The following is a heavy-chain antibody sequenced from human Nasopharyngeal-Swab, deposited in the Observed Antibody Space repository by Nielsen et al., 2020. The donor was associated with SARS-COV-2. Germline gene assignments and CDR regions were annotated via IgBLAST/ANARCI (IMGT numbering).Heavy chain of an antibody. D-gene: IGHD4-11*01. Sequence: GGSLRLSCAASGFTFSSYWMHWVRQAPGKGLVWVSRINSDGSSTSYADSVKGRFTISRDNAKNTLYLQMNSLRAEDTAVYYCARGDYSSYVDYYYYYMDVWGKGTKVTVSS. CDR3: ARGDYSSYVDYYYYYMDV. CDR2: INSDGSST. CDR1: GFTFSSYW. J-gene: IGHJ6*03. V-gene: IGHV3-74*01.